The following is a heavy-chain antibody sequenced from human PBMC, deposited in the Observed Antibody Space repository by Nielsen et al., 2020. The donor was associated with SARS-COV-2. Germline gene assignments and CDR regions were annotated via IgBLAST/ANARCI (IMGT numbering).Heavy chain of an antibody. CDR2: IWYDGSNK. D-gene: IGHD3-3*01. J-gene: IGHJ3*02. CDR1: GFTFRNYG. CDR3: AIIWSGYTDAFDI. Sequence: GESLKISCAASGFTFRNYGMHWVRQAPGKGLEWVAVIWYDGSNKYYADSVKGRFTISRDNAKNSLYLQMNSLRAEDTAVYYCAIIWSGYTDAFDIWGQGTMVTVSS. V-gene: IGHV3-33*03.